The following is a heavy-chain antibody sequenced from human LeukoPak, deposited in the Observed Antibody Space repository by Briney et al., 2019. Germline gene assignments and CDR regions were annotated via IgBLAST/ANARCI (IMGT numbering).Heavy chain of an antibody. CDR2: ISSNGGST. Sequence: PGGSLRLSCAASGFTFSSYAMHWVRQAPGKGLEYVSAISSNGGSTYYANSVKGRFTISRDNSKNTLYLQMGSLRAEDMTVYYCARVSDFWSGYYFPSDYWGQGTLVTVSS. CDR3: ARVSDFWSGYYFPSDY. CDR1: GFTFSSYA. J-gene: IGHJ4*02. D-gene: IGHD3-3*01. V-gene: IGHV3-64*01.